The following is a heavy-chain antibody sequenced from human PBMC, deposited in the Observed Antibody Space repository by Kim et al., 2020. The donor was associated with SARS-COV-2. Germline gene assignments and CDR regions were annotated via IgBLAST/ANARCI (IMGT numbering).Heavy chain of an antibody. D-gene: IGHD1-1*01. J-gene: IGHJ4*02. Sequence: GGSLRLSCAASGFTFSRSIMHWVRQAPGKGLEWVANLAVDGSAKNYADSVKGRFTISRDNFNNMLYLQMDSLRTEDTAVYYCASKVADDLDYWGQGTLVT. CDR1: GFTFSRSI. V-gene: IGHV3-30*04. CDR2: LAVDGSAK. CDR3: ASKVADDLDY.